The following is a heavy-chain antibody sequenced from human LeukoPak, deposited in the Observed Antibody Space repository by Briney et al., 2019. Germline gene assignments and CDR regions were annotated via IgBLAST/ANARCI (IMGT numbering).Heavy chain of an antibody. CDR3: ATLTDSSSDFDY. Sequence: SGGSLRLSCAASGFTVSSNYMSWVRQAPGKGLEWVSVIYSGGSTYYADSVKGRFTISRDNSKNTLYLQMNSLRAEDTAVYYCATLTDSSSDFDYWGQGTLVTVSS. V-gene: IGHV3-53*05. J-gene: IGHJ4*02. CDR1: GFTVSSNY. CDR2: IYSGGST. D-gene: IGHD3/OR15-3a*01.